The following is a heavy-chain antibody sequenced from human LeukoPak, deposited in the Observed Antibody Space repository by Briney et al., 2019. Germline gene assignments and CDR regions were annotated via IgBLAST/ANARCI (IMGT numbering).Heavy chain of an antibody. Sequence: SETLSLTCTVSGGSISSYYWSWIRQPPGKGLEWIGYIYYSGSTNYNPSLKSRVTISVDTSKNQFSLKLSSVTPEDTAVYYCARGHLNYCSGGSCYSPRYYYGMDVWGQGTTVTVSS. V-gene: IGHV4-59*12. D-gene: IGHD2-15*01. J-gene: IGHJ6*02. CDR2: IYYSGST. CDR3: ARGHLNYCSGGSCYSPRYYYGMDV. CDR1: GGSISSYY.